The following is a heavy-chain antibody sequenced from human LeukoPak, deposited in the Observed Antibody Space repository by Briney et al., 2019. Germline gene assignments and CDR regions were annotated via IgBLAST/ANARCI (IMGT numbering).Heavy chain of an antibody. CDR1: GFTFSSYW. CDR2: IKQDGSEK. D-gene: IGHD3-3*01. Sequence: GGSLRLSCAASGFTFSSYWMSWVRQAPGKGQEWVANIKQDGSEKYYVDSVKGRFTISRDNAKNSLYLQMNSLRAEDTAVYYCARELRFLEWSNWFDPWGQGTLVTVSS. J-gene: IGHJ5*02. CDR3: ARELRFLEWSNWFDP. V-gene: IGHV3-7*01.